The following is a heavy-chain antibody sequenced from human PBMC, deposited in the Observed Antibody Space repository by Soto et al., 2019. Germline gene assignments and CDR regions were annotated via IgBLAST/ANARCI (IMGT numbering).Heavy chain of an antibody. CDR1: GGSISSGSYY. J-gene: IGHJ6*02. Sequence: TLSLTCTVSGGSISSGSYYGAWIRQHPGKGLEWIGYIYHSGSTYYNPSLKSRVDISVDRSKNQFSLKLSSVSAADTAVYYCAREKCSTSCPMDVWGQGTTVTVSS. V-gene: IGHV4-31*03. D-gene: IGHD2-2*01. CDR2: IYHSGST. CDR3: AREKCSTSCPMDV.